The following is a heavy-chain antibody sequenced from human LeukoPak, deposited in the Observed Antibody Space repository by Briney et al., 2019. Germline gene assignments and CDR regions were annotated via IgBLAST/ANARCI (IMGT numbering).Heavy chain of an antibody. Sequence: GGSLRLSCAASGFTFSSYAMNWVRHAPGKGLEWVAGTSGSGDRSYYADSVKDRFTISRDNSEKTLYLQMNSLRAGDTAVYYCAKGPLRGVHHGGFDYWGQGTLVTVSS. V-gene: IGHV3-23*01. J-gene: IGHJ4*02. CDR1: GFTFSSYA. CDR2: TSGSGDRS. CDR3: AKGPLRGVHHGGFDY. D-gene: IGHD3-10*01.